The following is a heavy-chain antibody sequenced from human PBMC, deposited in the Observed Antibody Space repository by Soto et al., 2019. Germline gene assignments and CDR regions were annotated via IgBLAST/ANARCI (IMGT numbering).Heavy chain of an antibody. J-gene: IGHJ4*02. D-gene: IGHD2-8*01. V-gene: IGHV1-2*02. CDR1: GYTFTGYY. CDR3: ARGDIVLMVYAIGGDY. Sequence: QVQLVQSGAEVKKPGASVKVSCKASGYTFTGYYMHWVRQAPGQGLEWMGWINPNSGDTNYAQKFQGRVTMTRDTSISTAYMELSRLRSDDTAVYYCARGDIVLMVYAIGGDYWGQGTLVTVSS. CDR2: INPNSGDT.